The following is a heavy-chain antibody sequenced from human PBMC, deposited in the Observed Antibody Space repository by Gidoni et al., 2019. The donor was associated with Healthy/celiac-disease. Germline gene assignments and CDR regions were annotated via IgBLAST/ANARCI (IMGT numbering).Heavy chain of an antibody. D-gene: IGHD6-13*01. V-gene: IGHV3-23*01. Sequence: EVQLLEYGGGLVQPGGSLRLSCAASGFTFSSYAMSWVRQAPGKGLEWCSAISGSGGSTYYADSVKGRFTISRDNSKNTLYLQMNSLRAEDTAVYYCAKVAAAATRVFYFDYWGQGTLVTVSS. CDR2: ISGSGGST. CDR3: AKVAAAATRVFYFDY. J-gene: IGHJ4*02. CDR1: GFTFSSYA.